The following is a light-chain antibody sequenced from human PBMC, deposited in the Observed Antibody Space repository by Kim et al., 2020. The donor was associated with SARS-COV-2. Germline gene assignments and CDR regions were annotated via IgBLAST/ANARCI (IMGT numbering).Light chain of an antibody. CDR1: QSISSY. Sequence: DIQMTQSPSSLSASVGDRVTITCRASQSISSYLNWYQQKPGKAPKLLIYAASSLQSGVPSRFSGSGSGTDFTLTISSLQPEDFATYYCQQSYSTPCTFGQGTKLEF. CDR3: QQSYSTPCT. CDR2: AAS. J-gene: IGKJ2*02. V-gene: IGKV1-39*01.